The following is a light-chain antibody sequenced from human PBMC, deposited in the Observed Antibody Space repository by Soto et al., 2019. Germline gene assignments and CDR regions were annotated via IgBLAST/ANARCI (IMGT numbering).Light chain of an antibody. J-gene: IGKJ3*01. Sequence: EIVLTQSPGTLSLSAGERATLSCRASQSVNNSLAWYQQKRGQAPRLLIYGASSRATGIPDRFSGGGSGTDFILTISRLEPEDFAVFYCQQDRTSARSFGPGTKVEIK. CDR1: QSVNNS. CDR3: QQDRTSARS. CDR2: GAS. V-gene: IGKV3-20*01.